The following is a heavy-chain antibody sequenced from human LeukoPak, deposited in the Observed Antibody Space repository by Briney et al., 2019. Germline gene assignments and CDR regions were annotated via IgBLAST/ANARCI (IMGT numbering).Heavy chain of an antibody. Sequence: PSETLSLTCAVYGGSFSGYYWSWIRRPPGKGLEWIGEINHSGSTNYNPSLKSRVTISVDTSKNQFSLKLSSVTAADTAVYYCARVRLLWSVGGVAYNWFDPWGQGTLVTVSS. CDR3: ARVRLLWSVGGVAYNWFDP. V-gene: IGHV4-34*01. CDR1: GGSFSGYY. D-gene: IGHD3-3*01. CDR2: INHSGST. J-gene: IGHJ5*02.